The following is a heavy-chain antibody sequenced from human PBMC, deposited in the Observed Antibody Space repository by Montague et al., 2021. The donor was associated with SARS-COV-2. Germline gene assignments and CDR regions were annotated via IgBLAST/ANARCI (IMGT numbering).Heavy chain of an antibody. Sequence: SETLSLTCTVSGASVASGHFYWSWIRPPPGMGLEWIGYMYYTGHTNHTXXLESRVTMPVDPSKNQFSLTLTSVTAAGTSVYYCARLRANVPSLPGFDYWGQGALVTVSS. D-gene: IGHD2-2*01. CDR3: ARLRANVPSLPGFDY. V-gene: IGHV4-61*01. J-gene: IGHJ4*01. CDR2: MYYTGHT. CDR1: GASVASGHFY.